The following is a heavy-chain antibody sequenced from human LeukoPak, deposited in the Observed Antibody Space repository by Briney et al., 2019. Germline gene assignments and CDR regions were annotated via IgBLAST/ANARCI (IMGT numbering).Heavy chain of an antibody. Sequence: SETLSLTCTVSGGSISNYYWSWIRQPPGKRLEWIGYIYYSGSPNYSPSLKSRVTMSLDTSRNQFSLKLSSATAADTAVYYCTRTSASTAIDYWGPGTLVTVSS. D-gene: IGHD4-17*01. V-gene: IGHV4-59*01. CDR3: TRTSASTAIDY. CDR2: IYYSGSP. CDR1: GGSISNYY. J-gene: IGHJ4*02.